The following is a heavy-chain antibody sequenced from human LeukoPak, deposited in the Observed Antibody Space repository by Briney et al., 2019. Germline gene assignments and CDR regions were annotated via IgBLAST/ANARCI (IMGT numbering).Heavy chain of an antibody. D-gene: IGHD2-21*01. CDR2: VYSGGST. CDR3: GRVAPQGSSTYYAFDI. V-gene: IGHV3-53*01. J-gene: IGHJ3*02. Sequence: GGSLRLSCAASGFTVSSNYMKWVRQAPGKGLEWVSIVYSGGSTYYADSVKGRFTISRDNANNTPYLQMKSLRAEDTDVYYCGRVAPQGSSTYYAFDIWGQGEVVTVSS. CDR1: GFTVSSNY.